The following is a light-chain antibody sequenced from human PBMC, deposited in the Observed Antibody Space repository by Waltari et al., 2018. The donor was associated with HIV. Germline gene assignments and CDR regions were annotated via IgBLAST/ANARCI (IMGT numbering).Light chain of an antibody. J-gene: IGLJ2*01. CDR3: CSYAGSSTFVV. Sequence: QSALTQPASVSGSPGQSITISCTGTSSDVGSYYLVSWYQQHPGKAPKLMIYEVSKRPSWVSNRVSGSKSGNTASLTISGLQAEDEADYYCCSYAGSSTFVVFGGGTKLTVL. CDR2: EVS. CDR1: SSDVGSYYL. V-gene: IGLV2-23*02.